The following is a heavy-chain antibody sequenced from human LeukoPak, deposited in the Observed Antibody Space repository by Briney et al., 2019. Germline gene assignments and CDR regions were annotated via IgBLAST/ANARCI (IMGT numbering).Heavy chain of an antibody. Sequence: VASVKVSCKASGYTFTSYDINWVRQATGQGLEWMGWMNPNSGNTGYAQKFQGRVTITRNTSISAAYMELSSLRSEDTAVYYCARGSPPAESGYEFDYWGQGTLVTVSS. CDR1: GYTFTSYD. V-gene: IGHV1-8*03. CDR3: ARGSPPAESGYEFDY. J-gene: IGHJ4*02. D-gene: IGHD3-3*01. CDR2: MNPNSGNT.